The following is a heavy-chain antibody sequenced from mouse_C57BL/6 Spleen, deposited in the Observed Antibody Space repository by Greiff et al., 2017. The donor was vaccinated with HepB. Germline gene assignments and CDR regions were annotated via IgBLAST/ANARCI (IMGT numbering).Heavy chain of an antibody. J-gene: IGHJ4*01. CDR3: ARWPLYYYGSSYGAMDY. Sequence: QVQLQQPGAELVKPGASVKLSCKASGYTFTSYWMQWVKQRPGQGLEWIGEIDPSDSYTNYNQKFKGKATFTVDTSSSTAYMQLSSLTSEDSAVYYCARWPLYYYGSSYGAMDYWGQGTSVTVSS. D-gene: IGHD1-1*01. CDR2: IDPSDSYT. CDR1: GYTFTSYW. V-gene: IGHV1-50*01.